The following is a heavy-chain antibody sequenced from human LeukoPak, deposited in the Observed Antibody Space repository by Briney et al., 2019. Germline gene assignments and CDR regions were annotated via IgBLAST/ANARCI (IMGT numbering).Heavy chain of an antibody. D-gene: IGHD3-22*01. CDR2: IIPIFGTA. CDR1: GGTFSSYA. V-gene: IGHV1-69*13. Sequence: GASVKVSCKASGGTFSSYAISWVRQAPGQGLEWMGGIIPIFGTANYAQKFQCRVTITADESTSTAYMELSSLRSEDTAVYYCARGYYYDSSGYYYVPFDYWGQGTLVTVSS. J-gene: IGHJ4*02. CDR3: ARGYYYDSSGYYYVPFDY.